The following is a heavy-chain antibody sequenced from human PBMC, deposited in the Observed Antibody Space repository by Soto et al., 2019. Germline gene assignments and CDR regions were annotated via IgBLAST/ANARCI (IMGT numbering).Heavy chain of an antibody. Sequence: QVQLVESGGGVVQPGRSLRLSCAASGFTFSSYAMHWVRQAPGKGLEWVAVISCDGSNKYYADSVKGRFTISRDNSKNTLYLQMNSLRAEDTAVYYCAREWGSYGRGYFDYWGQGTLVTVSS. CDR2: ISCDGSNK. CDR1: GFTFSSYA. D-gene: IGHD1-26*01. V-gene: IGHV3-30-3*01. CDR3: AREWGSYGRGYFDY. J-gene: IGHJ4*02.